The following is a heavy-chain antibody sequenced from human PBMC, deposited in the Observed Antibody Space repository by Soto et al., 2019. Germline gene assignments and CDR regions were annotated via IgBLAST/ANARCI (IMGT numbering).Heavy chain of an antibody. CDR2: IIPIFGTA. CDR1: GGTFSSYA. V-gene: IGHV1-69*13. CDR3: ARDHLGYTAVDAFDI. D-gene: IGHD5-12*01. J-gene: IGHJ3*02. Sequence: SVKVSCKASGGTFSSYAISWVRQAPGQGLEWMGGIIPIFGTANYAQKFQGRVTITADESTSTAYMELSSLRSEDTAVYYCARDHLGYTAVDAFDIWGQGTMVTVSS.